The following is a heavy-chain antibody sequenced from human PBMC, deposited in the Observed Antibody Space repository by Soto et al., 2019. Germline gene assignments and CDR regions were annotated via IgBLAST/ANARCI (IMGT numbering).Heavy chain of an antibody. CDR2: IIPIFGTA. J-gene: IGHJ6*02. CDR1: GGTFSSYA. V-gene: IGHV1-69*13. Sequence: ASVKVSCKASGGTFSSYASSWVRQAPGQGLEWMGGIIPIFGTANYAQKFQGRVTITADESTSTAYMELSSLRSEDTAVYYCAVPGWELPTYYYYYGMDVWGQGTTVTVSS. D-gene: IGHD1-26*01. CDR3: AVPGWELPTYYYYYGMDV.